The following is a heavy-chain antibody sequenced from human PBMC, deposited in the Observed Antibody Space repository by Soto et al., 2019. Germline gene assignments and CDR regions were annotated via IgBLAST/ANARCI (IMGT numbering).Heavy chain of an antibody. CDR2: ISSASSET. J-gene: IGHJ1*01. CDR3: ARVAY. Sequence: GGSLRLSCEACGFTFSRVSMNWVRQVPWKGLEWVASISSASSETWYADSVKGRFIISRDNAQNSLFLQMNTLRPEDSAIYYCARVAYWGPRTQVAVSS. V-gene: IGHV3-21*01. CDR1: GFTFSRVS.